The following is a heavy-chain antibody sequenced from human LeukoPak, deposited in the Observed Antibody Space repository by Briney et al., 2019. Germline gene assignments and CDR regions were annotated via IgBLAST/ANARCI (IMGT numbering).Heavy chain of an antibody. D-gene: IGHD3-10*01. J-gene: IGHJ6*03. CDR1: GGSISSGSYY. V-gene: IGHV4-61*02. Sequence: SETLSLTCTVSGGSISSGSYYWSWIRQPGGKGLEWIGRIYTSGSTNYNPSLKSRVTISVDTSKNQFSLKLSSVTAADTAVYYCASLRITMVRGVPERYYMDVWGKGTTVTVSS. CDR3: ASLRITMVRGVPERYYMDV. CDR2: IYTSGST.